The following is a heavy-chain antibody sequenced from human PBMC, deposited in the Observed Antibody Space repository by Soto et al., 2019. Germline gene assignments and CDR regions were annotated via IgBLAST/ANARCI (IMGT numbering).Heavy chain of an antibody. V-gene: IGHV4-59*08. CDR1: GGSISSYY. D-gene: IGHD2-2*01. Sequence: PSETLSLTCTVSGGSISSYYWSWIRQPPGKGLEWIGYIYYSGSTNYNPSLKSRVTISVDTSKNQFSLKLSSVTAADTAVYYCARHPKDCSSTSCHFDYWGQGTLVTVSS. J-gene: IGHJ4*02. CDR3: ARHPKDCSSTSCHFDY. CDR2: IYYSGST.